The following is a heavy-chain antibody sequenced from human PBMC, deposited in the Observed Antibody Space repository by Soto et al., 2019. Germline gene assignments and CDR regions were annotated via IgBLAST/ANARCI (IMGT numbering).Heavy chain of an antibody. CDR3: ARALYCISTSCRGYYYYGMDV. V-gene: IGHV3-13*01. D-gene: IGHD2-2*01. Sequence: PGGSLRLSCAASGFTFSSYDMHWVRQATGKGLEWVSAIGTAGDTYYPGSVKGRFTISRENAKNSLYLQMNSLRAGDTAVYYCARALYCISTSCRGYYYYGMDVWGQGTTVTVSS. CDR2: IGTAGDT. CDR1: GFTFSSYD. J-gene: IGHJ6*02.